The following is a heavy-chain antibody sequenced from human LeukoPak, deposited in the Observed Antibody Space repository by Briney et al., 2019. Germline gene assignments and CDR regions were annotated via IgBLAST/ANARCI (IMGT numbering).Heavy chain of an antibody. J-gene: IGHJ6*02. CDR1: GGTFSSYA. CDR3: ARTPITMIAVHYYGMDV. CDR2: IIPIFGTA. D-gene: IGHD3-22*01. Sequence: SVKVSCKASGGTFSSYAISWVRQAPGQGLGWMGGIIPIFGTANYAQKFQGRVTITADESTSTAYMELSSLRSEDTAVYYCARTPITMIAVHYYGMDVWGQGTTVTVSS. V-gene: IGHV1-69*13.